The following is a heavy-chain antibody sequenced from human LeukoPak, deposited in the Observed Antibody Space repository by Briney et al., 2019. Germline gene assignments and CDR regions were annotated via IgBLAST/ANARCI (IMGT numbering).Heavy chain of an antibody. CDR2: IHYSGST. CDR1: GGSISSSSYY. CDR3: AGGSDSRVLY. J-gene: IGHJ4*02. D-gene: IGHD6-13*01. V-gene: IGHV4-39*01. Sequence: PSETLSLTCTVSGGSISSSSYYWGWIRQPPGKGLEWIGSIHYSGSTYYNPSLKSRVTISVDTSKDQFSLKLSSVTAADTAVYYCAGGSDSRVLYWAQGTLVTVSS.